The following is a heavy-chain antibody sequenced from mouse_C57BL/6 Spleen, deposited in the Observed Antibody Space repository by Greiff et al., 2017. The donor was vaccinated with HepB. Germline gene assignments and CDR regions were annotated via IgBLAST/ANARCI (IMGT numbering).Heavy chain of an antibody. CDR1: GYTFTSYG. J-gene: IGHJ3*01. CDR3: AREGAYYYGSRTAWFAY. D-gene: IGHD1-1*01. CDR2: IYPRSGNT. Sequence: VQLQQSGAELARPGASVKLSCKASGYTFTSYGISWVKQRTGQGLEWIGEIYPRSGNTYYNEKFKGKATLTADKSSSTAYMELRSLTSEDSAVYFCAREGAYYYGSRTAWFAYWGQGTLVTVSA. V-gene: IGHV1-81*01.